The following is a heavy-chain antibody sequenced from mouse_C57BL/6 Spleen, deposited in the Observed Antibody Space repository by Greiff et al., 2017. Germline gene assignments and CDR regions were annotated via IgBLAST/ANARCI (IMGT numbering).Heavy chain of an antibody. V-gene: IGHV1-59*01. D-gene: IGHD2-1*01. CDR2: IDPSDSYT. CDR3: ARGLYYGNYWYVEV. J-gene: IGHJ1*03. Sequence: QVQLQQPGAELVRPGTSVKLSCKASGYTFTSYWMHWVKQRPGQGLEWIGVIDPSDSYTNYNQKFKGKATLTVDTSSSTAYMQLSSLTSEDSAVYYCARGLYYGNYWYVEVWGTGTTVTVSS. CDR1: GYTFTSYW.